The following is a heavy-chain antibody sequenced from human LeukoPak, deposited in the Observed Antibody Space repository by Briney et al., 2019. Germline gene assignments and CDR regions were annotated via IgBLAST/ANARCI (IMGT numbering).Heavy chain of an antibody. D-gene: IGHD6-6*01. CDR3: ARSYSSSRIRNYYYYGMEV. CDR2: IIPIFGTA. Sequence: VASVKLSCKASVVTFTSYAISWVRQAPGQGLEWKGVIIPIFGTANYAQKLQGSVKISADESTSTTYTELSSLRSEAAAVYYCARSYSSSRIRNYYYYGMEVWGQGSTVTVS. V-gene: IGHV1-69*13. CDR1: VVTFTSYA. J-gene: IGHJ6*01.